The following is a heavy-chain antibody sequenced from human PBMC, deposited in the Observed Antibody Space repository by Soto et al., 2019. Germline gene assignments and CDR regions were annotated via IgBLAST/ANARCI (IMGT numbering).Heavy chain of an antibody. Sequence: HPGGSLRLSCAASGFTFSSYGMHWVRQAPGKGLEWVAVIWYDGSNKYYADSVKGRFTISRDNSKNTLYLQMNSLRAEDTAVYYCARMVSRCSSTSCYTHYYYYGMDVWGQGTTVTVSS. D-gene: IGHD2-2*02. CDR3: ARMVSRCSSTSCYTHYYYYGMDV. CDR1: GFTFSSYG. V-gene: IGHV3-33*08. J-gene: IGHJ6*02. CDR2: IWYDGSNK.